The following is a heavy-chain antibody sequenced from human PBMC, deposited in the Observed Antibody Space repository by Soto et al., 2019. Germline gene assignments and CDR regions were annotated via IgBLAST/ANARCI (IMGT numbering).Heavy chain of an antibody. CDR2: ISSSSSTI. Sequence: GGSLRLSCAASGFTFSSYSMNWVRQAPGKGLEWVSYISSSSSTIYYADSVKGRFTISRDNAKNSLYLQMNSLRDEDTAVYYCARDQFVDTAMFYNWFDPWGQGTLVTVSS. CDR3: ARDQFVDTAMFYNWFDP. D-gene: IGHD5-18*01. J-gene: IGHJ5*02. CDR1: GFTFSSYS. V-gene: IGHV3-48*02.